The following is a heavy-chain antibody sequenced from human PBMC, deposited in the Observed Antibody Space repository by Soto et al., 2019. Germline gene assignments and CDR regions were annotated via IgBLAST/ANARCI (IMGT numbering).Heavy chain of an antibody. Sequence: ASVKVSCKASGYTFTSYGISWVRQAPGQGLEWMGWISAYNGNTNYAQKFQERVTITRDMSTSTAYMELSSLRSEDTAFFYCAAESSGSYSRIDYWGQGTLVTVSS. J-gene: IGHJ4*02. V-gene: IGHV1-18*01. CDR3: AAESSGSYSRIDY. CDR1: GYTFTSYG. D-gene: IGHD1-26*01. CDR2: ISAYNGNT.